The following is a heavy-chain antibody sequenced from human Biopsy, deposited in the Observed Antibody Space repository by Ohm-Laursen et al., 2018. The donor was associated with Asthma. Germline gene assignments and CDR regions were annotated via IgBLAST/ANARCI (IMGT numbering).Heavy chain of an antibody. CDR2: IYYSEST. D-gene: IGHD3-22*01. V-gene: IGHV4-31*03. J-gene: IGHJ6*02. CDR1: YGSITSGGYY. Sequence: SQTLSLTCTVSYGSITSGGYYWTWIRQHPGKGLEWIGFIYYSESTYYNPSLKSRVSISIDTSKNQFSLKLSSVTVADTAVYYCARMITMIQAANYYSYAMDVWGQGTTVTVSS. CDR3: ARMITMIQAANYYSYAMDV.